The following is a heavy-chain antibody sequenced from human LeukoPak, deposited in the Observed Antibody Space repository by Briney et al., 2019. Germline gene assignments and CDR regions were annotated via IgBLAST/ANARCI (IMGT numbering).Heavy chain of an antibody. Sequence: GGSLRLSCAASGFTFSSYAVSWVRQAPGRGLAWVSGISGSGGSTYYADSVKGRFTISRDNSKNTLYLQMNSLRAEGTAVYYCAKPRSDYYYSAFDYWGRGTLVTVSS. CDR2: ISGSGGST. CDR3: AKPRSDYYYSAFDY. V-gene: IGHV3-23*01. D-gene: IGHD3-22*01. J-gene: IGHJ4*02. CDR1: GFTFSSYA.